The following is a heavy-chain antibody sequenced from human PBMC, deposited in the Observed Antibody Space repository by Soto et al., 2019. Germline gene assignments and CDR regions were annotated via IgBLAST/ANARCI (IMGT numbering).Heavy chain of an antibody. J-gene: IGHJ4*02. CDR3: ARGGGCSGGSCYSYGALDY. CDR2: INPNSGGT. D-gene: IGHD2-15*01. Sequence: QVQLVQSGAEVKKPGASVKVSCKASGYTFTGYYMHWVRQAPGQGLEWIGWINPNSGGTNYAQKFQGWVTLTRDTSISTAYMELSRLRSDDTAVYYCARGGGCSGGSCYSYGALDYWGQGTLVTVSS. CDR1: GYTFTGYY. V-gene: IGHV1-2*04.